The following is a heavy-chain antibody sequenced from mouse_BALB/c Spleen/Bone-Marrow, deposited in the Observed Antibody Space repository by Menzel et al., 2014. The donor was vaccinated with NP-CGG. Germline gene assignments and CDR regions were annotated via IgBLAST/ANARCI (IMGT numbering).Heavy chain of an antibody. CDR1: GYTFTSYW. J-gene: IGHJ4*01. CDR3: TRQYGNYYAMDY. Sequence: VQLQESGADLVRPGASVKVSCKASGYTFTSYWINWVTQRPGQGLEWIGNIYPSDSYTNYNQIFKDMATLTVDKSSSAAYMQLISLPSDDAAVYYCTRQYGNYYAMDYWDQGTSVTVSS. V-gene: IGHV1S126*01. CDR2: IYPSDSYT. D-gene: IGHD2-10*02.